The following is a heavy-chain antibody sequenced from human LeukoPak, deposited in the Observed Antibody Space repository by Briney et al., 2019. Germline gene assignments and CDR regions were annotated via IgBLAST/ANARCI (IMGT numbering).Heavy chain of an antibody. CDR1: GFTFGNFW. V-gene: IGHV3-7*03. CDR3: AKDIGPLTYDYDTSAYSGAFEY. CDR2: MKGDGSHI. J-gene: IGHJ4*02. D-gene: IGHD3-22*01. Sequence: GGSLRLSCAASGFTFGNFWMSWVRQAPGRGLQWVASMKGDGSHIYYVDSVKGRFTISRDNAKNSLYLQMNSLRAEDTALYYCAKDIGPLTYDYDTSAYSGAFEYWGQGTLVTVSS.